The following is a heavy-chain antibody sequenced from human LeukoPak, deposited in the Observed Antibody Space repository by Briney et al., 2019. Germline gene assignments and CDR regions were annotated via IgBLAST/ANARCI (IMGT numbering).Heavy chain of an antibody. V-gene: IGHV1-2*02. J-gene: IGHJ4*01. CDR3: SGQAGPTAY. D-gene: IGHD3-22*01. CDR2: INPNSGGT. CDR1: GYTFTGYY. Sequence: ASVKVSCKASGYTFTGYYLHWVRQAPGQGLEWMGWINPNSGGTNYTQKFQGRVTMTRDTSLSTAYMELSRLRSDDTAVYDTSGQAGPTAYWGQEPWSPSPQ.